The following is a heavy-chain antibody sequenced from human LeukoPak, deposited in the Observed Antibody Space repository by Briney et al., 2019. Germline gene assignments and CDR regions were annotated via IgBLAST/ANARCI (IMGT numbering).Heavy chain of an antibody. V-gene: IGHV3-7*01. D-gene: IGHD3-3*01. CDR3: ARDFLSDFWSGYYYYYYGMDV. Sequence: QTGGSLRLSCAASGFTFSSYWMSWVRQAPGKGLEWVANIKQDGSEKYCVDSVKGRFTISRDNAKNSLYLQMNSLRAEDTAVYYCARDFLSDFWSGYYYYYYGMDVWGQGTTVTVSS. CDR1: GFTFSSYW. J-gene: IGHJ6*02. CDR2: IKQDGSEK.